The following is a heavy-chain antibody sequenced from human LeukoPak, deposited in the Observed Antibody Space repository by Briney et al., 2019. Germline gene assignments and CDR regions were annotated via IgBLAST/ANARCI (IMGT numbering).Heavy chain of an antibody. CDR3: ARSGIGRGFDI. D-gene: IGHD2/OR15-2a*01. CDR2: INKDATIT. V-gene: IGHV3-74*01. CDR1: AFSMNDFW. Sequence: GGSLRLSCAASAFSMNDFWMHWVRQGPGKGLEWVSRINKDATITTYADSVKGRFTVPRDNVKNMVYLDMNGLRGDDTAVYYCARSGIGRGFDIWGRGATVTVSS. J-gene: IGHJ3*02.